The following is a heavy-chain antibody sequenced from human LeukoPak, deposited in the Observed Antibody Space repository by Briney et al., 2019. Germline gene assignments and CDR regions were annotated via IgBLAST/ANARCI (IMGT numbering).Heavy chain of an antibody. CDR2: INPSGGST. D-gene: IGHD6-13*01. CDR1: GYTFTSYY. V-gene: IGHV1-46*01. J-gene: IGHJ6*02. Sequence: VASVKVSCKASGYTFTSYYMHWVRQAPGQGPEWMGIINPSGGSTSYAQKFQGRVTMTRDTSTSTVYMELSSLRSEDTAVYYCATTIAAAPEPNYYGMDVWGQGTTVTVSS. CDR3: ATTIAAAPEPNYYGMDV.